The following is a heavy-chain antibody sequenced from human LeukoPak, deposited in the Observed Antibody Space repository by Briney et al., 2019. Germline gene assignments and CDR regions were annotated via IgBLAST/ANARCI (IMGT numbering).Heavy chain of an antibody. CDR1: GFTFSSYG. J-gene: IGHJ4*02. CDR3: ANGGSGWYYFDY. V-gene: IGHV3-30*18. Sequence: GGSLRLSCAASGFTFSSYGMHWVRQAPGKGLEWVAVISNDGSNKDYADSVKGRFAISRDNSKNTMYVQMDSLRAEDTAVYYCANGGSGWYYFDYWGQGTLVTVSS. D-gene: IGHD6-19*01. CDR2: ISNDGSNK.